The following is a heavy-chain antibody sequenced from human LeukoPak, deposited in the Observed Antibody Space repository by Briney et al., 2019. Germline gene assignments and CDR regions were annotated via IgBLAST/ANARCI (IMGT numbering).Heavy chain of an antibody. J-gene: IGHJ4*02. CDR3: ARLGSFRGVSWDEY. V-gene: IGHV4-59*08. Sequence: PSETLSLTCTVSGGSISSYYWSWIRQPPGKGLEWIGYIYYSGSTYYNPSLKSRATISVDTSKNQFSLKLSSVTAADTAVYYCARLGSFRGVSWDEYWGQGTLVTVSS. D-gene: IGHD3-10*01. CDR1: GGSISSYY. CDR2: IYYSGST.